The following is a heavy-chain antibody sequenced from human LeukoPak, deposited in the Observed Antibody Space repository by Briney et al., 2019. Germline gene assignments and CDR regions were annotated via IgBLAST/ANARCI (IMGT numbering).Heavy chain of an antibody. CDR2: ISSSSSYI. CDR1: GFTFSSYS. Sequence: GSLRLSCAASGFTFSSYSMNWVRQAPGKGLEWVSSISSSSSYIYYADSVKGRFTISRDNAKNSLFLQMNNLRAEDMAVYYCARDPYDTNAYGAFDIWGQGTMVTVSS. D-gene: IGHD3-16*01. CDR3: ARDPYDTNAYGAFDI. J-gene: IGHJ3*02. V-gene: IGHV3-21*01.